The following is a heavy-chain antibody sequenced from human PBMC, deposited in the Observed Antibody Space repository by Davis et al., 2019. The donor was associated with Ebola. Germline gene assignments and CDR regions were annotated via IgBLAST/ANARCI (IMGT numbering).Heavy chain of an antibody. Sequence: SVPVSCKASSYTFTRYAISWVRQAPGQGLEWMGGIIPIFGTANYAQKFQGRVTITADKSTSTAYMELSSLRSEDTAVYYCARTYSSSRNYYYYYGMDVWGQGTTVTVSS. CDR2: IIPIFGTA. CDR3: ARTYSSSRNYYYYYGMDV. D-gene: IGHD6-13*01. V-gene: IGHV1-69*06. J-gene: IGHJ6*02. CDR1: SYTFTRYA.